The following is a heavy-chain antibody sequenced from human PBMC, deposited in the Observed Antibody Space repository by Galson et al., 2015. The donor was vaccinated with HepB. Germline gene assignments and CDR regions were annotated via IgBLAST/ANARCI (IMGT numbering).Heavy chain of an antibody. CDR1: GFTFSSYA. CDR2: ISGSGGST. V-gene: IGHV3-23*01. Sequence: SLRLSCAASGFTFSSYAMSWVRQAPGKGLEWVSAISGSGGSTYYADSVKGRFTISRDNSKNTLYLQMNSLRAEDTAVYYCAKAGPHSLYSSSWLRYYGMDVWGQGTTVTVSS. D-gene: IGHD6-13*01. CDR3: AKAGPHSLYSSSWLRYYGMDV. J-gene: IGHJ6*02.